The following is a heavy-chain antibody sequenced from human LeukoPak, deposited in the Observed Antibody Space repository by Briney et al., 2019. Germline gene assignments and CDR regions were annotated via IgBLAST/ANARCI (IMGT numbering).Heavy chain of an antibody. V-gene: IGHV3-33*01. CDR3: ARDEGIEMATITVDY. J-gene: IGHJ4*02. D-gene: IGHD5-24*01. CDR2: IWYDGSNK. CDR1: GFTFSSYG. Sequence: GGSLRLSCAASGFTFSSYGMHWVRQAPGKGLEWVAVIWYDGSNKYYADSVKGRFTISRDNPKNTLYLQMNSLRAEDTAVYYCARDEGIEMATITVDYWGQGTLVTVSS.